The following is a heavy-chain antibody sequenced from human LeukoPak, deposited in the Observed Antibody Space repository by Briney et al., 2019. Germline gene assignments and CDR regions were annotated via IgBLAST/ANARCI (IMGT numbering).Heavy chain of an antibody. CDR3: ARRYQLLLTGWFDP. D-gene: IGHD2-2*01. CDR1: GGSFSGYY. V-gene: IGHV4-34*01. J-gene: IGHJ5*02. CDR2: INHSGST. Sequence: SETLSLTCAVYGGSFSGYYWSWIRQPPGKGLEWMGEINHSGSTNYNPSLKSRVTISVDTSKYQFSLKLSSVTAADTAVYYCARRYQLLLTGWFDPWGQGTLVTVSS.